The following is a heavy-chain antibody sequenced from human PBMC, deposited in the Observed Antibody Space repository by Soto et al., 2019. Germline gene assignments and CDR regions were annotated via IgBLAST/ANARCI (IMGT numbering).Heavy chain of an antibody. V-gene: IGHV3-11*04. Sequence: GGSLRLSCAASGFTFSHYFMSWIRQAPGKGLEWVSFISGSGDNIKYADSVEGRCTISRDNAKNSLYLQMNSLRAEDTAVYYCVRDSARIVVVPRVDGDNWLDPWGQGTLVTVS. D-gene: IGHD2-2*01. CDR2: ISGSGDNI. CDR1: GFTFSHYF. CDR3: VRDSARIVVVPRVDGDNWLDP. J-gene: IGHJ5*02.